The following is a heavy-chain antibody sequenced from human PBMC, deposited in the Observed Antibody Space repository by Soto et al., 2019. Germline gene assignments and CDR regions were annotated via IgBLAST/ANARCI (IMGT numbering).Heavy chain of an antibody. V-gene: IGHV3-30*18. CDR1: GXTISSYC. CDR3: AKEGGVYYYDSSGYYLLGYYGMDV. J-gene: IGHJ6*02. Sequence: GSLRLTCAAPGXTISSYCMHWVRQAPGKGLEGVAVISYDGSNKYYADSVKCRFTVSRHNSKNTLYLQMNSIRAEDTAVYYCAKEGGVYYYDSSGYYLLGYYGMDVWGQGTTVTVSS. CDR2: ISYDGSNK. D-gene: IGHD3-22*01.